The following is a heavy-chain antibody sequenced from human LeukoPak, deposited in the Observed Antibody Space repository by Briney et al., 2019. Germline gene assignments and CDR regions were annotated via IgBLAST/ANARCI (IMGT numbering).Heavy chain of an antibody. J-gene: IGHJ4*02. CDR1: GFTFSSYS. Sequence: SGGSLRLSCAASGFTFSSYSMNWVRQAPGKGLEWVSYISSSSTIYYADSVKGRFTISRDNAKNSLYLQMNSLRAEDTAVYYCARTLGFDYWGQGTLVTVSS. CDR3: ARTLGFDY. V-gene: IGHV3-48*04. CDR2: ISSSSTI.